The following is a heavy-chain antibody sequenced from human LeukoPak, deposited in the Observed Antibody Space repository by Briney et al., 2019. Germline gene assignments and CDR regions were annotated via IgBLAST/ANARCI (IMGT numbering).Heavy chain of an antibody. CDR1: GFTFSDYF. D-gene: IGHD2-2*01. V-gene: IGHV3-11*01. CDR2: ISDGSTTI. CDR3: ARALYCSSTSCYPGGAFDI. Sequence: GGSLRLSCAASGFTFSDYFMTWIRQAPGKGLEWVSYISDGSTTIYYADSVKGRFTISGDNAKNSLYLQMNSLRVEDTAVYYCARALYCSSTSCYPGGAFDIWGQGTMVTVSS. J-gene: IGHJ3*02.